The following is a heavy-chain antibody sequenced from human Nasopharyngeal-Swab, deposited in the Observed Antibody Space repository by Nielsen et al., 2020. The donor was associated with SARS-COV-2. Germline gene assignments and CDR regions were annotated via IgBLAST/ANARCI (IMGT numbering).Heavy chain of an antibody. J-gene: IGHJ4*02. CDR1: GFTFSNAW. V-gene: IGHV3-15*01. CDR3: TTDFMGLLSEGFDY. Sequence: GEFLKISCAASGFTFSNAWMSWVRQAPGKGLEWVGRIKSKTDGGTTDYAAPVKGRFTISRDDSKNTLYLQMNSLKTEDTAVYYCTTDFMGLLSEGFDYWGQGTLVTVSS. CDR2: IKSKTDGGTT. D-gene: IGHD4/OR15-4a*01.